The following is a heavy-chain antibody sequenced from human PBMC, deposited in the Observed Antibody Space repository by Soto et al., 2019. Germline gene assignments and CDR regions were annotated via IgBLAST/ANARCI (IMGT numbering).Heavy chain of an antibody. Sequence: QVQLFQAGSVLKKPRPSVKVSCKSSGATFTSYSITWVRQSLGQGLERLGEIIPIFGTANYAQKFQGRVTIAADDTTSTAYGELRGLRSADTSVDYYARDGGRHSGGIDYWGQGTLVTVS. J-gene: IGHJ4*02. V-gene: IGHV1-69*01. CDR3: ARDGGRHSGGIDY. CDR2: IIPIFGTA. D-gene: IGHD1-26*01. CDR1: GATFTSYS.